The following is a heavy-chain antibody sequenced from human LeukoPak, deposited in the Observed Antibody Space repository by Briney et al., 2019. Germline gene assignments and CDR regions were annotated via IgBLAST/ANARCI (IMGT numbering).Heavy chain of an antibody. V-gene: IGHV3-23*01. Sequence: GGSLRLSCAASGFAFSSYAMSWVRQAPGKGLEWVSAISGSDGSTYYADSVKGRFTISRDNSKNTLYLQMNSLRAEDTAVYYCAKDRYCSSISCYNNRFDPWGQGTLVTVSS. D-gene: IGHD2-2*01. CDR2: ISGSDGST. CDR1: GFAFSSYA. J-gene: IGHJ5*02. CDR3: AKDRYCSSISCYNNRFDP.